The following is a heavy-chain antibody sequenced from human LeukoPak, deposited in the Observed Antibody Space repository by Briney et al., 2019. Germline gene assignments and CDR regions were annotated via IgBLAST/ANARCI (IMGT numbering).Heavy chain of an antibody. J-gene: IGHJ4*01. CDR3: ATDVISSPLGF. CDR2: IYSGGST. V-gene: IGHV3-66*01. D-gene: IGHD2/OR15-2a*01. Sequence: GGSLRLSCAVSGFTVTNDYMNWVRQAPGKGLEWVSIIYSGGSTYYADSVKGRFTISRDSSNNTLFLQMTNLRAEDSGLYYCATDVISSPLGFWGHGTLVTVSS. CDR1: GFTVTNDY.